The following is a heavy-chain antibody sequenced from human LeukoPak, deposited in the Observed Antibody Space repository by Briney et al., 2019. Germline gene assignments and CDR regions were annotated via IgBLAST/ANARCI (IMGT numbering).Heavy chain of an antibody. Sequence: GESLKISCKGSGYSFTSYWIGWVRQMPGKGLEWMGIIYPGDSDTRYSPSFQGQVTISADKSISTAYLQWSSLKASDTAMYYCARRAAAAGRYYYYGMDVWGQGTTVTVSS. CDR3: ARRAAAAGRYYYYGMDV. CDR1: GYSFTSYW. V-gene: IGHV5-51*01. J-gene: IGHJ6*02. D-gene: IGHD6-13*01. CDR2: IYPGDSDT.